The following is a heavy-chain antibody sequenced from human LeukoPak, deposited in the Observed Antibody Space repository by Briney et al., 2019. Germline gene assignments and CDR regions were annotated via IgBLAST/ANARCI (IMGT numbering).Heavy chain of an antibody. J-gene: IGHJ6*02. CDR3: ARFPQDCSGGSCYFPPSLLYGMDV. CDR1: GGSISSGGYY. Sequence: SETLSLTCTVSGGSISSGGYYWSWIRQHPGKGLEWIGYIYYSGSTYYNPSLKSRVTISVDTSKNQFSLKLSSVTAADTAVYYCARFPQDCSGGSCYFPPSLLYGMDVWGQGTTVTVSS. D-gene: IGHD2-15*01. V-gene: IGHV4-31*03. CDR2: IYYSGST.